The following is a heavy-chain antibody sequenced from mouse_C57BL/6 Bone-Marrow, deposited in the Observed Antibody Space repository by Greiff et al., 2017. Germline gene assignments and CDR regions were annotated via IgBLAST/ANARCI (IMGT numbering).Heavy chain of an antibody. V-gene: IGHV5-4*01. Sequence: EVMLVESGGGLVKPGGSLKLSCAASGFTFSSYAMSWVRQTPEKRLEWVATISDGGSYTYYPDNVKGRFTISRDNAKNNLYLQMSHLKSEDTAMYYCARDRNGNYVDDWGQGTTLTVSS. CDR3: ARDRNGNYVDD. J-gene: IGHJ2*01. CDR2: ISDGGSYT. CDR1: GFTFSSYA. D-gene: IGHD2-1*01.